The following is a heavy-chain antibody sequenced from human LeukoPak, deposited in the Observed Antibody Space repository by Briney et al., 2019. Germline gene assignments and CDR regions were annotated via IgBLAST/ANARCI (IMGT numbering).Heavy chain of an antibody. V-gene: IGHV1-8*01. CDR3: ARGITQGFDH. CDR1: GYTFTSLD. Sequence: ASVKVSCKASGYTFTSLDINWVRQAPGQGLEWMGWMNPNCGYTGYAQKFQARVTMTRDTSIDTAYMELSSLRSDDTAVYYCARGITQGFDHWGQGTLVTVSS. CDR2: MNPNCGYT. D-gene: IGHD1-20*01. J-gene: IGHJ4*02.